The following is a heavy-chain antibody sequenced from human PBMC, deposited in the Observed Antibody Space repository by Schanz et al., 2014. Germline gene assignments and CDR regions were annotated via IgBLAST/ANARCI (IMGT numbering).Heavy chain of an antibody. D-gene: IGHD2-15*01. Sequence: QVQLVQSGAEVKKPGSSVKVSCKATGDTFDNFGISWVRQAPGQGPQWMGRISPRLGVANYAQEFQGRLTITADTSTSTAYMELSSLRSEDTAVYYCATCSGGTCHAKPVLDNWGQGTLVTVSS. CDR2: ISPRLGVA. V-gene: IGHV1-69*04. J-gene: IGHJ4*02. CDR1: GDTFDNFG. CDR3: ATCSGGTCHAKPVLDN.